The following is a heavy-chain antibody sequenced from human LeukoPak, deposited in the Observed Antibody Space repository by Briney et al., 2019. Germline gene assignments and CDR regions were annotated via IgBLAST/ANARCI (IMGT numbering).Heavy chain of an antibody. D-gene: IGHD6-6*01. CDR3: ERHSYSSFYLFDF. J-gene: IGHJ4*02. Sequence: PSETLSLTCTVSGGSISSYWWSWILQPAGKGLEWIGRIYSNGSTNYNPSLKSRITMSVDTSKNQISLKVNSVTAADTAVYYCERHSYSSFYLFDFWGQGTLVTVSS. V-gene: IGHV4-4*07. CDR1: GGSISSYW. CDR2: IYSNGST.